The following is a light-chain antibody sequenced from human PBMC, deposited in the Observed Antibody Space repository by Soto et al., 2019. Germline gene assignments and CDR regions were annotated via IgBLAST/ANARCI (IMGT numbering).Light chain of an antibody. CDR2: GAS. CDR1: QSVSSY. CDR3: QQYGSSPIT. V-gene: IGKV3-20*01. Sequence: EIVLTQAPATLSLSPGERATLACIASQSVSSYLAWYKQKPGQXPRXXIYGASGRATGIPDRFSGSGSGTDLTITISRLQPEDFAVDYCQQYGSSPITFGQGTRLEI. J-gene: IGKJ5*01.